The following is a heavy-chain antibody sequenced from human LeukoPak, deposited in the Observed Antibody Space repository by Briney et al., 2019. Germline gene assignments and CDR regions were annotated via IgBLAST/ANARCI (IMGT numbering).Heavy chain of an antibody. CDR2: IYYSGTT. CDR3: ARDYYHDRSGYYPLDY. CDR1: GGSISNYY. Sequence: PSETLSLTCTVSGGSISNYYWNWIRQPPGKGLELIGYIYYSGTTNYNPSLKSRVSMSVDTSKNQFSLKLSSVTAADTAVYYCARDYYHDRSGYYPLDYWGQGTLVTVSS. D-gene: IGHD3-22*01. J-gene: IGHJ4*02. V-gene: IGHV4-59*01.